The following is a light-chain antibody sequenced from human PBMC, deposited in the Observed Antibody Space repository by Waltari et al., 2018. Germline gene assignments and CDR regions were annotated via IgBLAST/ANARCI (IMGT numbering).Light chain of an antibody. J-gene: IGLJ2*01. CDR2: YDN. CDR1: AIASKS. CDR3: QVWDDVTNSGV. Sequence: SYVLTQPPSVSVDPGKTARLTCGGDAIASKSVNGYQQKPGQAPVLVMFYDNDRPSEIPARFSGSNSGNTATLTITWVEAGDEADYHCQVWDDVTNSGVFGGGTKLTVL. V-gene: IGLV3-21*04.